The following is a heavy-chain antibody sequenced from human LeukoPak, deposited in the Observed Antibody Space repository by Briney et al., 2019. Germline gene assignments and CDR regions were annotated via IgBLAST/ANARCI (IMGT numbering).Heavy chain of an antibody. CDR2: IRGSGTST. CDR1: GLSFSNYA. D-gene: IGHD4-17*01. CDR3: ARDPNGDYIGAFDFQR. V-gene: IGHV3-23*01. Sequence: GGSLRLSCVGSGLSFSNYAMMWVRQTQGKRLEWVSAIRGSGTSTSYADSVKGRFTIFRDNFKNTVYLQMNNLRADDSAVYYCARDPNGDYIGAFDFQRWGLGTQVTVSS. J-gene: IGHJ1*01.